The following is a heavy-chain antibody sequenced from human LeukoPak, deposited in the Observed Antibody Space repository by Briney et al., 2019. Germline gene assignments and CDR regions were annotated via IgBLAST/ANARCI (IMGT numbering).Heavy chain of an antibody. D-gene: IGHD2-2*01. J-gene: IGHJ3*02. CDR3: ARGQCSSTSCLPFEGAFDI. Sequence: PSETLSLTCTVSGGSISSYYWSWIRQPAGKGLEWIGRIYTSGSTNYNPSLKSRVTMSVDTSKNQFSLKLSSVTAADTAVYYCARGQCSSTSCLPFEGAFDIWGQGTMVTVSS. V-gene: IGHV4-4*07. CDR1: GGSISSYY. CDR2: IYTSGST.